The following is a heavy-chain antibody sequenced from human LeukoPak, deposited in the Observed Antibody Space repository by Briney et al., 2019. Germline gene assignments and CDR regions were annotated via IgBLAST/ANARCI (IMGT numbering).Heavy chain of an antibody. Sequence: PGGSLTLSCAASGFIFSTYGMHWVRQAPGKGLEWVGFIRSGGSIKYYSDSVKGRFTISRNNSKNTLYLQMNSLRAEDTALYYCAKHRSGDYYDSSGTHPDDRAEYFQHWGQGTLVSVSS. CDR2: IRSGGSIK. V-gene: IGHV3-30*02. CDR1: GFIFSTYG. J-gene: IGHJ1*01. CDR3: AKHRSGDYYDSSGTHPDDRAEYFQH. D-gene: IGHD3-22*01.